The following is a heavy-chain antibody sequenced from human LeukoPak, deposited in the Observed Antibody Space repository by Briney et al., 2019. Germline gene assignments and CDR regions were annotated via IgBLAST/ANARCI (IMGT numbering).Heavy chain of an antibody. D-gene: IGHD4-17*01. CDR3: ARSRATVTTHFDY. CDR1: GITFSSYG. CDR2: ISSSGSYI. Sequence: GGSLRLSCEASGITFSSYGMNWVRQAPGKGLEWVSSISSSGSYIYYADSVKGRFTISRDNAKNSLYLQMNSLRAEDTAVYYCARSRATVTTHFDYWGQGTLVTVSS. J-gene: IGHJ4*02. V-gene: IGHV3-21*01.